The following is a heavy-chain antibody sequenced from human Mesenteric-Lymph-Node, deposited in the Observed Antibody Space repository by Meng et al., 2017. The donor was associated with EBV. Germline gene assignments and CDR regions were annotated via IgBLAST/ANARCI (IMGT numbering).Heavy chain of an antibody. J-gene: IGHJ4*02. D-gene: IGHD5-12*01. Sequence: QWQLQASGPGLVMPSENLSLTCTVSGYSVSSGSKYWSWIRQSPGKGLEWIGYMYYSGITKYNPSLKSRVTISVDTSKNQFSLKLSSVTAADTALYYCARDLGYSGYYPAYWGQGTLVTVSS. CDR3: ARDLGYSGYYPAY. CDR2: MYYSGIT. CDR1: GYSVSSGSKY. V-gene: IGHV4-61*01.